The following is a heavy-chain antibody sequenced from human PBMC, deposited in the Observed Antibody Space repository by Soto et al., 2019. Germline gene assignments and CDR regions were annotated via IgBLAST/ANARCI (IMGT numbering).Heavy chain of an antibody. D-gene: IGHD1-1*01. CDR2: IYYTGTT. J-gene: IGHJ6*02. CDR1: GGSISSGLNY. CDR3: ARDMKFENDVGYYYYGMDV. V-gene: IGHV4-31*03. Sequence: QVQLQESGPGLVKPSQTLSLTCTVSGGSISSGLNYWSWIRQHPGKGLEWIGYIYYTGTTYYNPSLKSRVIISLETSKKQYSMMLSSVTAADTAVYYCARDMKFENDVGYYYYGMDVWGQGTTVTVSS.